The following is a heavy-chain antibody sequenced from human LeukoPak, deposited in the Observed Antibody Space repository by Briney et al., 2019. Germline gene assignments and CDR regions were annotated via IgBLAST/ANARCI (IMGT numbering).Heavy chain of an antibody. V-gene: IGHV3-48*03. J-gene: IGHJ4*02. D-gene: IGHD3-22*01. CDR3: ARGRSGYPPKYYFDY. Sequence: PGGSLRLSCAASGFTFSSYEMNWVRQAPGKGLGWVSYIHSGGTTHYAHSVKGRFTISRDNAENSLYLQMNSLRAEDTAVYYCARGRSGYPPKYYFDYWGQGTLVTVSS. CDR2: IHSGGTT. CDR1: GFTFSSYE.